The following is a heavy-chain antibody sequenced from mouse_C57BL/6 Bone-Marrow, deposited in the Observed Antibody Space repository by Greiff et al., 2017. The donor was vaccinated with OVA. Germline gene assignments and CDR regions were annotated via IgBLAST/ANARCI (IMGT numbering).Heavy chain of an antibody. J-gene: IGHJ3*01. CDR1: GFTFSSYA. CDR2: ISSGGDYI. V-gene: IGHV5-9-1*02. CDR3: TREGSLDGYYPFAY. Sequence: EVKLVESGEGLVKPGGSLKLSCAASGFTFSSYAMSWVRQTPEKRLEWVAYISSGGDYIYYADTVKGRFTISRDNARNTLYLQMSSLKSEDTAMYYCTREGSLDGYYPFAYWGQGTLVTVSA. D-gene: IGHD2-3*01.